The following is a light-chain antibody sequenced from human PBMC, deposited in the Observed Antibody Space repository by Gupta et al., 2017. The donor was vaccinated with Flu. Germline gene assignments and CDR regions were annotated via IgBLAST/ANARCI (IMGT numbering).Light chain of an antibody. CDR1: SLRSYY. J-gene: IGLJ2*01. CDR3: NSRDSSGNHVV. V-gene: IGLV3-19*01. CDR2: GKN. Sequence: SSELTQDPAVSVALGQTGRITFQGDSLRSYYASWYQQKPGQAPVLVIYGKNNRPSGIPDRFSGSSSGNTASLTITGAQAEDEADYYCNSRDSSGNHVVFGGGTKLTVL.